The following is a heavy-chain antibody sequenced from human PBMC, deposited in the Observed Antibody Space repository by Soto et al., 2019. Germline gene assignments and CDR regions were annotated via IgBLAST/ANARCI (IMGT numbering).Heavy chain of an antibody. CDR1: GYTFTNFG. V-gene: IGHV1-18*01. Sequence: ASVKVSCKASGYTFTNFGVNWVRQAPGQGLEWMGWISAYNGNTKYGQKFQGRVTMTTDTSTSTAYMELRSLRSDDTAVYYCARDRRAYCGGDCYVDYWGQGTLVTVSS. CDR3: ARDRRAYCGGDCYVDY. J-gene: IGHJ4*02. D-gene: IGHD2-21*02. CDR2: ISAYNGNT.